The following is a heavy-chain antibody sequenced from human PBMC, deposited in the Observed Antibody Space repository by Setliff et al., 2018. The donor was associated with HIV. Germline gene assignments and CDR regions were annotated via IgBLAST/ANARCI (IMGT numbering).Heavy chain of an antibody. J-gene: IGHJ5*02. CDR2: ILPILGVA. CDR3: ARDKEKSSYNNSDGHYDWFDT. CDR1: GGAFSSYA. D-gene: IGHD3-22*01. V-gene: IGHV1-69*10. Sequence: SVQVTCKASGGAFSSYAINWVRQDPGQGLEWMGGILPILGVAHQAQKFQGRVTITVDKSTSTAYRGLRSLRSDDTAVYYCARDKEKSSYNNSDGHYDWFDTWGQGTLVTVSS.